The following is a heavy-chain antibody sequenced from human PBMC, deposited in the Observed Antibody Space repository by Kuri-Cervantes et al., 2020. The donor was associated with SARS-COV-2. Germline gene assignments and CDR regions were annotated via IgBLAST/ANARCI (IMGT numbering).Heavy chain of an antibody. Sequence: SETLSLTCAVYGGSFNDYWWSWVRQPPGTGLEWIGDIKHSGSTNCNPSLKSRVTISVDTSKNQFSLKLSSVTAADTAVYYCARGGDWFDPWGQGTLVTVSS. CDR1: GGSFNDYW. V-gene: IGHV4-34*01. J-gene: IGHJ5*02. D-gene: IGHD3-16*01. CDR3: ARGGDWFDP. CDR2: IKHSGST.